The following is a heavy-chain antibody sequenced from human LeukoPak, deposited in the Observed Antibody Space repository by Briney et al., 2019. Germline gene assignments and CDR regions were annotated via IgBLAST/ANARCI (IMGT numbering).Heavy chain of an antibody. D-gene: IGHD1-26*01. CDR1: GFTFSSYS. Sequence: GSLRLSCAASGFTFSSYSMNWVRQAPGKGLEWVSYISSSSSTIYYADSVKGRFTISRDNAKNSLYLQMNSLRTEDTAVYYCVRDGRSYYTYWGQGTLVTVSS. J-gene: IGHJ4*02. V-gene: IGHV3-48*01. CDR3: VRDGRSYYTY. CDR2: ISSSSSTI.